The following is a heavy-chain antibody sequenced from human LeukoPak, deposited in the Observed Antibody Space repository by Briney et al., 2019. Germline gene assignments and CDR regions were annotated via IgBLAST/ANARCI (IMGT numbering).Heavy chain of an antibody. CDR3: VRYLQFGTTGRGWFDP. V-gene: IGHV1-69*13. CDR1: GATFTIYA. D-gene: IGHD1-1*01. CDR2: IIPIFGTA. Sequence: SVTVSFTSSGATFTIYAISWVRQAPGPGLEWMGGIIPIFGTANYSQKFQGRVTITADESTSTAYMELSSLRSEDRAVYYCVRYLQFGTTGRGWFDPWGQGTLVTVSS. J-gene: IGHJ5*02.